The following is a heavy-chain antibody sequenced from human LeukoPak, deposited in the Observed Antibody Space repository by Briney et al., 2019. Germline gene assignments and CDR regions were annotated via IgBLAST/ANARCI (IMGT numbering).Heavy chain of an antibody. CDR3: ARDSRYCSSTSCSYNWFDH. D-gene: IGHD2-2*01. Sequence: PSETLSLTCTVSGGSISSYYWSWLRQPPGKGLEWIGYIYYSGSTNYNPSLTSRVTISVDTSKNQFSLKLSSVTAADTAVYYCARDSRYCSSTSCSYNWFDHWGQGTLVTVSS. V-gene: IGHV4-59*01. CDR1: GGSISSYY. J-gene: IGHJ5*02. CDR2: IYYSGST.